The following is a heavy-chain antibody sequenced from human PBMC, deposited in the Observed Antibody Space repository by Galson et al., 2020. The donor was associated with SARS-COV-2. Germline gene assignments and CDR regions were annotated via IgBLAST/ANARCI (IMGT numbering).Heavy chain of an antibody. V-gene: IGHV3-30*04. CDR1: GFTFSSYA. J-gene: IGHJ4*02. CDR2: ISKDGSSK. D-gene: IGHD6-13*01. Sequence: ALRLSCAASGFTFSSYAMHWVRQAPGKGLEWVAVISKDGSSKYYADSVKGRFTSSRDNSENTLYLQMNSLRPEDTAVYYCARDITSSWSVDYWGQGTLVTVSS. CDR3: ARDITSSWSVDY.